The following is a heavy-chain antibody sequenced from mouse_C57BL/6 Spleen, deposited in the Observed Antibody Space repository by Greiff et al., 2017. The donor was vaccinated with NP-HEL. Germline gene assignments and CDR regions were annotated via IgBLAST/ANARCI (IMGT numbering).Heavy chain of an antibody. J-gene: IGHJ4*01. Sequence: EVKLVESGPGLVKPSQSLSLTCSVTGYSITSGYYWNWIRQFPGNKLEWMGYISYDGSNNYNPSLKNRISITRDTSKNQFFLKLNSVTTEDTATYYCAREGDYYGAMDYWGQGTSVTVSS. CDR3: AREGDYYGAMDY. V-gene: IGHV3-6*01. D-gene: IGHD2-1*01. CDR2: ISYDGSN. CDR1: GYSITSGYY.